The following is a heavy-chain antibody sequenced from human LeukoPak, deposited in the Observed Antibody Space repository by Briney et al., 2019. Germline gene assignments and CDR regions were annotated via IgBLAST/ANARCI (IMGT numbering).Heavy chain of an antibody. J-gene: IGHJ4*02. CDR2: IYYSGST. V-gene: IGHV4-39*01. D-gene: IGHD3-10*01. Sequence: PSETLSLTCTVSGGSISSSSYYWGWIRQPPGKGLEWIGSIYYSGSTYYNPSLKSRVTISVDTSKNQFSLKLSSVTAADTAVYYCARGPLWFGELPVYWGQGTLVTVSS. CDR1: GGSISSSSYY. CDR3: ARGPLWFGELPVY.